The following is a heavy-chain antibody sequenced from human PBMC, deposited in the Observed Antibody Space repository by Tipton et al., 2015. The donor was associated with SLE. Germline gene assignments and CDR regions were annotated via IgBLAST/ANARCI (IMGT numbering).Heavy chain of an antibody. CDR1: GFTFSSYE. D-gene: IGHD6-6*01. Sequence: GSLRLSCAASGFTFSSYEMNWVRQAPGKGLEWVSYISSSGSTIYYADSVKGRFTISRDNAKNSLYLQMNSLRAEDTAVYYCAREGIAARPFDYWGQGTLVTVSS. J-gene: IGHJ4*02. CDR2: ISSSGSTI. V-gene: IGHV3-48*03. CDR3: AREGIAARPFDY.